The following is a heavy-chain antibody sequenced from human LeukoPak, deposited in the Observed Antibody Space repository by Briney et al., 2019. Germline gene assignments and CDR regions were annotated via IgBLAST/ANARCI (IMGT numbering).Heavy chain of an antibody. J-gene: IGHJ4*02. Sequence: PGASVKVSCKASGYTFTSYDINWVRQATGQGLEWMGWINPNSGNTGYAQKFQGRVTMTRNTSISTAYMELSSLRSEDTAVYYCARAGNCSGGSCYRVYYFDYWGQGTLVTVSS. CDR2: INPNSGNT. CDR3: ARAGNCSGGSCYRVYYFDY. D-gene: IGHD2-15*01. V-gene: IGHV1-8*01. CDR1: GYTFTSYD.